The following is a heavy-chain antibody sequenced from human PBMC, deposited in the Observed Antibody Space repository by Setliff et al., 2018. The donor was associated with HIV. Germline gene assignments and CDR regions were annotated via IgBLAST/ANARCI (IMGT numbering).Heavy chain of an antibody. CDR3: ARHRASSSGFPLDF. CDR2: INHSGNT. J-gene: IGHJ4*02. V-gene: IGHV4-39*01. CDR1: GDSIGSNTFY. Sequence: SETLSLTCSVYGDSIGSNTFYWGWLRQPPGKEPEWIGSINHSGNTYYYPSLKSRVTMSVDTSKNQFSLRLSSVTATDTAVYYCARHRASSSGFPLDFWGQGILGTSPQ. D-gene: IGHD6-6*01.